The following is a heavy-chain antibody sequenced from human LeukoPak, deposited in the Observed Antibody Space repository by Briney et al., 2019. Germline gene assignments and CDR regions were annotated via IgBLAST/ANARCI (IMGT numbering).Heavy chain of an antibody. J-gene: IGHJ4*02. CDR3: ARVSTAAGFDY. CDR2: INTDGSST. V-gene: IGHV3-74*01. D-gene: IGHD2-15*01. Sequence: GGSLRLSCAASGFTFSSYWMHWVRHAPGKGLVWVSRINTDGSSTSYADSVKGRFTISRDNAKNTLYLQMNSLRAEDTAVYYCARVSTAAGFDYWGQGTLVTVSS. CDR1: GFTFSSYW.